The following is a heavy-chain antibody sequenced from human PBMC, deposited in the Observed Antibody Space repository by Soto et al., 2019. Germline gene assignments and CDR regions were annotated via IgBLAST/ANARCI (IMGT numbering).Heavy chain of an antibody. CDR2: IYYSGST. CDR3: ARSNSSGWYEAYYFDY. J-gene: IGHJ4*02. Sequence: SETLSLTCTVSGGSISSYYWSWIRQPPGKGLEWIGYIYYSGSTNYNPSLKSRVTISVDTSKNQFSLKLSSVTAADTAVYYCARSNSSGWYEAYYFDYWGQGTLVTVSS. V-gene: IGHV4-59*01. D-gene: IGHD6-19*01. CDR1: GGSISSYY.